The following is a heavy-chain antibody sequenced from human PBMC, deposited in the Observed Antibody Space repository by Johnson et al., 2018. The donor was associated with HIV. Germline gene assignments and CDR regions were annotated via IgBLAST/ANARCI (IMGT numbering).Heavy chain of an antibody. CDR3: ARGKYCTNGVCYTKGAFDI. CDR2: IYSGGST. D-gene: IGHD2-8*01. CDR1: GFAFSRFA. J-gene: IGHJ3*02. V-gene: IGHV3-66*02. Sequence: VQLVESGGGLVQPGRSLRLSCAASGFAFSRFAMHWVRQVPDKGLEWVAVIYSGGSTYYADSVKGRFTISRDNSKNTLYLQMKSLRYEETAVYYCARGKYCTNGVCYTKGAFDIWGQGTMVTVSS.